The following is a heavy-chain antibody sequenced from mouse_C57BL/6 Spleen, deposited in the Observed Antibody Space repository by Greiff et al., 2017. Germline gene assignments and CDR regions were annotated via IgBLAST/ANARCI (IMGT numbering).Heavy chain of an antibody. CDR2: ISSGGSYT. CDR3: AREKLNLDYYMDY. J-gene: IGHJ2*01. CDR1: GFTFSSYG. Sequence: VQLKESGGDLVKPGGSLKLSCAASGFTFSSYGMSWVRQTPDKRLEWVATISSGGSYTYYPDSVKGRVTITRDNAKNTRYLQMSSLRSEDTAMYYCAREKLNLDYYMDYWGQGTTLTVAS. D-gene: IGHD1-3*01. V-gene: IGHV5-6*01.